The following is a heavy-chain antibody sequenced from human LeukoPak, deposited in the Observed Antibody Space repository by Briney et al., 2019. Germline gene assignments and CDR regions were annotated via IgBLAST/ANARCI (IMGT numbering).Heavy chain of an antibody. CDR1: VGSINSYY. Sequence: SETLSLTCTVSVGSINSYYWFWIRQPAGKGLEWIGRIYTSGSTNYNPSLKSRVTMSVDTSKNQFSLKLSSVTAADTAVYYCARGIGSWYYFDYWGQGTLVTVSS. J-gene: IGHJ4*02. V-gene: IGHV4-4*07. CDR2: IYTSGST. CDR3: ARGIGSWYYFDY. D-gene: IGHD6-13*01.